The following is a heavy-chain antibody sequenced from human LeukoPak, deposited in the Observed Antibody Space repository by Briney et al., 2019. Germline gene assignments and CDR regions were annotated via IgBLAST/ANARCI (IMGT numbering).Heavy chain of an antibody. CDR2: IYYTGST. CDR1: GGSLSSRNYY. Sequence: SETLSLTCTVSGGSLSSRNYYWAWIRQSPGKELEWIGIIYYTGSTNYNPSLKSRVTISVDTSKNQFSLELTSVTAADTAVYYCARLAPDYSIRYYYYYYMDVWGKGTTVTVSS. V-gene: IGHV4-39*01. D-gene: IGHD4-11*01. CDR3: ARLAPDYSIRYYYYYYMDV. J-gene: IGHJ6*03.